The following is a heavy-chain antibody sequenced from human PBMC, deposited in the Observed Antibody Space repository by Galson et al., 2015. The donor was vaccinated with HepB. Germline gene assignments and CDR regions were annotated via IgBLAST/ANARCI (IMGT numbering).Heavy chain of an antibody. CDR2: ISGSGGST. V-gene: IGHV3-23*01. CDR1: GFTFSSYA. J-gene: IGHJ4*02. Sequence: SLRLSCAASGFTFSSYAMSWVRQAPGKGLEWVSAISGSGGSTYYADSVKGRFTISRDNSKNTLYLQMNSLRAEDTAVYYCAKDRGVGRYCSGGSCYSYWGQGTLVTVSS. D-gene: IGHD2-15*01. CDR3: AKDRGVGRYCSGGSCYSY.